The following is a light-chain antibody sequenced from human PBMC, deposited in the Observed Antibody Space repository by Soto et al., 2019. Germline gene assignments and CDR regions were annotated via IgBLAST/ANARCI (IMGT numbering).Light chain of an antibody. CDR2: GAS. V-gene: IGKV3-20*01. J-gene: IGKJ5*01. CDR3: QQYGSSPTT. CDR1: QSVSSSY. Sequence: EIVLTQSPCTLSLSPGERATLSCRASQSVSSSYLAWYQQKPGQAHRLLIYGASRRATGIPDRFSGSGSGTDFTLTSSRLEPEDFAVYSRQQYGSSPTTFGQGTRLEIK.